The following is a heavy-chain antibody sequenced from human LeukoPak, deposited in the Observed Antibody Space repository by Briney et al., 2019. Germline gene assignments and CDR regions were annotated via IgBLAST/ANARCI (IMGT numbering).Heavy chain of an antibody. J-gene: IGHJ3*02. CDR2: MNPNSGNT. CDR1: GYTFTSYD. CDR3: ARVVTGYYDSSGYYFGSTDAFDI. V-gene: IGHV1-8*01. D-gene: IGHD3-22*01. Sequence: ASVKVSCTASGYTFTSYDINWVRQATGQELARRGWMNPNSGNTGYAQKLQGRVTMTRTTSISTAYMELSGLRSEDTAVYYCARVVTGYYDSSGYYFGSTDAFDIWGQGTMVTVSS.